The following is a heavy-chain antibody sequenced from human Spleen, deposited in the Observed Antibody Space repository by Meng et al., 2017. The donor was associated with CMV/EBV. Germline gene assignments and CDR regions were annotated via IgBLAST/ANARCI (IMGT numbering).Heavy chain of an antibody. Sequence: CSVSGGSINAGNYYWRWIRQPPGKGLEWIGYIYYSGNTNYDPSLKSRAIVTSDASRGQFSLRVTSVTAADTAVYYCARGHLWSGFTWGQGTLVTVSS. J-gene: IGHJ1*01. D-gene: IGHD3-3*01. CDR1: GGSINAGNYY. CDR3: ARGHLWSGFT. V-gene: IGHV4-61*01. CDR2: IYYSGNT.